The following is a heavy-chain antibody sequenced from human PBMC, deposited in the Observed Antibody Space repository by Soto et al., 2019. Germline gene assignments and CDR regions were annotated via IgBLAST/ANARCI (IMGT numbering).Heavy chain of an antibody. V-gene: IGHV3-7*05. CDR3: ARDRGYCSGGSCYPLYGMDV. Sequence: GGSLRLSCAASGFTFSSYWMSWVRQAPGKGLEWVANIKQDGREKYYVDSVKGRFTISIDNAKNSLYLQMNSLRAEDTAVYYCARDRGYCSGGSCYPLYGMDVWGQGTTVTVSS. CDR2: IKQDGREK. D-gene: IGHD2-15*01. J-gene: IGHJ6*02. CDR1: GFTFSSYW.